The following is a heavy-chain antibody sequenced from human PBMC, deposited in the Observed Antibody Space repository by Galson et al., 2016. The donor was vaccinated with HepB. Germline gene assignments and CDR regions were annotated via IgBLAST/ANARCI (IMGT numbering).Heavy chain of an antibody. CDR3: ARMSEYFFVSGSDYKDAFEI. D-gene: IGHD3-10*01. J-gene: IGHJ3*02. Sequence: PALVKPTQTLTLTCTFSGFSLSTSGVRVSWIRQPPGKALEWLARIDWDDEKFYSTSLKTRLTISKDTSKNQVVLTMTNMDPVDTATYYCARMSEYFFVSGSDYKDAFEIWGQGTMVTVSS. CDR1: GFSLSTSGVR. V-gene: IGHV2-70*04. CDR2: IDWDDEK.